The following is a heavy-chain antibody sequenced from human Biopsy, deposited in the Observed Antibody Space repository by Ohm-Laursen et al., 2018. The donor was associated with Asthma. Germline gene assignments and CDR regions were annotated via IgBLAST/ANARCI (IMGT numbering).Heavy chain of an antibody. CDR2: LIPVLGTP. CDR1: GDSFSNYA. V-gene: IGHV1-69*01. J-gene: IGHJ6*02. CDR3: ARGYSGSDRIVYYYSGLEV. Sequence: ESSVKVSCKASGDSFSNYAISWVRQAPEQGLEWMGGLIPVLGTPDHAQMFEGRVTIIADESTSTAYMELSSLSSEDTAVYYCARGYSGSDRIVYYYSGLEVWGQGTTVTVSS. D-gene: IGHD5-12*01.